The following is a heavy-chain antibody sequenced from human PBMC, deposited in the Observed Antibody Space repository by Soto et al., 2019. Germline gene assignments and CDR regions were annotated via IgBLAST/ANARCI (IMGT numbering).Heavy chain of an antibody. Sequence: QVQLVESGGGLVKPGGSLRLSCAASGFTFSDYYMSWIRQAPGKGVEWVSYINSRSSYTNYADSVKGRFTISRDNAKNSLYLQMNSLRAEDTAVYYCPTTIVAAGGRRYFDLWGRGTLVTVSS. J-gene: IGHJ2*01. CDR1: GFTFSDYY. V-gene: IGHV3-11*05. CDR2: INSRSSYT. CDR3: PTTIVAAGGRRYFDL. D-gene: IGHD6-13*01.